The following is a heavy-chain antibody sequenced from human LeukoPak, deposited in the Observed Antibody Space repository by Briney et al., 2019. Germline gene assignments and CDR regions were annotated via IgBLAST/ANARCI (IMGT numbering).Heavy chain of an antibody. Sequence: PGGSLRLSCEGSAFIFSGHWMNWVRQTPGKGLEWVASIKEDGSERQYVDSVKGRFSISRDNTKGSLFLQLNSLRAEDTAVYYCARDKEYPYDAFDVWGQGTMVTVSS. V-gene: IGHV3-7*03. J-gene: IGHJ3*01. CDR3: ARDKEYPYDAFDV. CDR1: AFIFSGHW. D-gene: IGHD6-6*01. CDR2: IKEDGSER.